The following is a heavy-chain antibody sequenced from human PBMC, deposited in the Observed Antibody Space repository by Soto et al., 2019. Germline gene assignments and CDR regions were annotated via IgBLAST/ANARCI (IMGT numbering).Heavy chain of an antibody. CDR3: AHLTTGGFYFDY. J-gene: IGHJ4*02. Sequence: QITLKESGPTLVKPTQTLTLTCTFSGFSLGNSGVGVGWIRQPPGKALEWLALIYWDDDKRYSPSLKSRLTITEYTSKNQVVLTMTNMDPVDTATYYCAHLTTGGFYFDYWGQGTLVTVSS. CDR2: IYWDDDK. V-gene: IGHV2-5*02. D-gene: IGHD4-17*01. CDR1: GFSLGNSGVG.